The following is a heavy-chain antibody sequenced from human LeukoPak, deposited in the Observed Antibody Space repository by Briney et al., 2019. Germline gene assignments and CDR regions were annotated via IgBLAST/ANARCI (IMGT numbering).Heavy chain of an antibody. CDR3: ARHVPSRVRSNGWYGEFDN. Sequence: AETLSLICTVSGGPQRRCNYYWGRLRQPPGKGLEWRVRINGGTTYYNTSLKGRVTLSVETSKSQFYLRLSSVTAADAATYYCARHVPSRVRSNGWYGEFDNWGQGTLVTVSS. V-gene: IGHV4-39*01. D-gene: IGHD6-19*01. CDR1: GGPQRRCNYY. CDR2: INGGTT. J-gene: IGHJ4*02.